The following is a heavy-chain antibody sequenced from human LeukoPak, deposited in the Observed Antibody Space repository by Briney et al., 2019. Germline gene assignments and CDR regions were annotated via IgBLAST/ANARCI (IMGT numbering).Heavy chain of an antibody. D-gene: IGHD6-6*01. CDR2: IIPILGIA. V-gene: IGHV1-69*02. Sequence: SVKVSCKASGYTFTGYYMHWVRQAPGQGLEWMGRIIPILGIANYAQKFQGRVTITADKSTSTAYMELSSLRSEDTAVYYCARRAYSSSSGWFDPWGQGTLVTVSS. J-gene: IGHJ5*02. CDR3: ARRAYSSSSGWFDP. CDR1: GYTFTGYY.